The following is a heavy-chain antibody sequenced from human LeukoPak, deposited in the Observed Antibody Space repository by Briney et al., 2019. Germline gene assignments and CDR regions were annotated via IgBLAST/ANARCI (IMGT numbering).Heavy chain of an antibody. Sequence: PGGSLRLSCAASGLTFNNYAISWVRQAPGKGLEWVSDISGSGDSTYYADSVKGRFTISRDSSKNTLYLQMNSLRPEDTAVYYCAKKSYYDFWEDHYRPHFDQWGQGTLVTVSS. D-gene: IGHD3-3*01. CDR3: AKKSYYDFWEDHYRPHFDQ. CDR2: ISGSGDST. J-gene: IGHJ4*02. CDR1: GLTFNNYA. V-gene: IGHV3-23*01.